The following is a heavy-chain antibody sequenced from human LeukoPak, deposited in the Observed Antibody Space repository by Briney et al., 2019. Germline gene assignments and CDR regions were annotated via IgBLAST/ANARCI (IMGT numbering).Heavy chain of an antibody. D-gene: IGHD1-14*01. CDR1: GFTFSSYE. CDR3: ATREGTGAFDI. Sequence: GGSLRLSCAASGFTFSSYEMNWVRQAPGKGLEWVSYISSSGSTIYYADSVKGRFTISRDNAKNSLYLQMNSLRAEDTAVYYCATREGTGAFDIWGQGTMVTVSS. J-gene: IGHJ3*02. CDR2: ISSSGSTI. V-gene: IGHV3-48*03.